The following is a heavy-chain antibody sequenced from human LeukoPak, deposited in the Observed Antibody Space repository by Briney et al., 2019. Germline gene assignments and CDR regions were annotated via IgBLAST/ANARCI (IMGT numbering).Heavy chain of an antibody. CDR1: GGSISSGGYY. V-gene: IGHV4-61*08. CDR2: IYYSGST. Sequence: SETLSLTCTVSGGSISSGGYYWSWIRQPPGKGLEWIGYIYYSGSTNYNPSLKSRVTISVDTSKNQFSLKLSSVTAADTAVYYCARHSNDRRWLQYNYFDYWGQGTLVTVSS. D-gene: IGHD5-24*01. CDR3: ARHSNDRRWLQYNYFDY. J-gene: IGHJ4*02.